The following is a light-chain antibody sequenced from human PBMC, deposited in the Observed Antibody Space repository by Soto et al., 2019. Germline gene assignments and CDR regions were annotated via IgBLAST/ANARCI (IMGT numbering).Light chain of an antibody. CDR1: NSNIGSDYG. J-gene: IGLJ1*01. CDR3: QSYDRSLRACV. V-gene: IGLV1-40*01. Sequence: QSVLTQPPSVSGAPGQRGTISCTGTNSNIGSDYGVHWYQQFPGTAPKLLIYGNSNRPSGVPDRFSGSKSGTSASLAITGLQAEDEAEYYCQSYDRSLRACVFGTGTKLTVL. CDR2: GNS.